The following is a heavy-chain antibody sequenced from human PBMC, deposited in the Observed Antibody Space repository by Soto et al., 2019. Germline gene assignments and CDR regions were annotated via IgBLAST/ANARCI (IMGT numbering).Heavy chain of an antibody. CDR3: ARALWRATYFDY. Sequence: SETLSLTCTVSGGSISSYYWSWIRQPPGKGLEWIGYIYYSGSTDYNPSLKSRVTISVDTSKNQFSLKLSSVTAADTAVYYCARALWRATYFDYWGQGTLVTVSS. V-gene: IGHV4-59*01. J-gene: IGHJ4*02. CDR1: GGSISSYY. CDR2: IYYSGST. D-gene: IGHD5-12*01.